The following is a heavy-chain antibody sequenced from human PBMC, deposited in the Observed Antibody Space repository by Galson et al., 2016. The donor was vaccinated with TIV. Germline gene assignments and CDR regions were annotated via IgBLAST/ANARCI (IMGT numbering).Heavy chain of an antibody. J-gene: IGHJ6*02. CDR1: GYTFSRYG. D-gene: IGHD5-24*01. Sequence: SVKVSCKASGYTFSRYGITWVRQAPGQGLEWMGWISVYNGNTKYAQNIQGRVTMTTDTPTTTAYMELRSLRSDDTAIYYCARHGEMSTMTYSYKYGLDVWGQGTTVTVSS. V-gene: IGHV1-18*04. CDR3: ARHGEMSTMTYSYKYGLDV. CDR2: ISVYNGNT.